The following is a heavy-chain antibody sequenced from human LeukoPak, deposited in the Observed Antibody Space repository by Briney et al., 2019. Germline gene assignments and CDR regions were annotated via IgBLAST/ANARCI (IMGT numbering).Heavy chain of an antibody. CDR2: INHSGST. D-gene: IGHD6-6*01. Sequence: PSETLSLTCAVYSGSFSGFYWSWVRQPPGKGLEWIGEINHSGSTNYNPSLKSRVTISVDTSKNQFSLKLSSVTAADTAVYYCATRSRRSSGDYWGQGTLVTVSS. CDR3: ATRSRRSSGDY. J-gene: IGHJ4*02. V-gene: IGHV4-34*01. CDR1: SGSFSGFY.